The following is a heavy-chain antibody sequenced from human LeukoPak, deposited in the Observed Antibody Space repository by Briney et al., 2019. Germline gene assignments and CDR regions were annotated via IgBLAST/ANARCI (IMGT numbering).Heavy chain of an antibody. CDR3: ARDGTVTAGPFYP. J-gene: IGHJ5*02. CDR2: IWYDGSNK. D-gene: IGHD4-11*01. CDR1: GFPFSTYS. Sequence: QAGGSLRLSCSASGFPFSTYSMHWLRQAPGKGLEWVAFIWYDGSNKYYADSVKGRFTISRDNSKNTLYLQMNSLRAEDTAVYYCARDGTVTAGPFYPWGRGTLVTVSS. V-gene: IGHV3-33*08.